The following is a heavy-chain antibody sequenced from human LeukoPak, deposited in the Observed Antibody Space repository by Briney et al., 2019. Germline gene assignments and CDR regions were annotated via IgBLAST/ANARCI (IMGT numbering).Heavy chain of an antibody. CDR1: GYTFTSYG. CDR3: ARDRYGGYTNYYGMDV. D-gene: IGHD5-12*01. CDR2: ISAYNGNT. J-gene: IGHJ6*02. V-gene: IGHV1-18*01. Sequence: SVKVSCKASGYTFTSYGISWVRQAPGQGLEWMGWISAYNGNTNYAQKLQGRVTMTTDTSTSTAYMELRSLRSDDTAVYYCARDRYGGYTNYYGMDVWGQGTTVTVSS.